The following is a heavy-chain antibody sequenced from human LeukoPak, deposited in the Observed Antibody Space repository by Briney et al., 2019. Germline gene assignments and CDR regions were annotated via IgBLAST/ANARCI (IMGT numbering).Heavy chain of an antibody. Sequence: PGXXLQISCEGSGYSFTSYWIGWVRQLPGKGLEWMGIIYPSDSDTRYSPSFQGHVTISADKSISTAYLQWSSLKASDTAMYYCARRGDYYDHSGVYWGQGTLVTVSS. J-gene: IGHJ4*02. V-gene: IGHV5-51*01. CDR3: ARRGDYYDHSGVY. CDR1: GYSFTSYW. CDR2: IYPSDSDT. D-gene: IGHD1-26*01.